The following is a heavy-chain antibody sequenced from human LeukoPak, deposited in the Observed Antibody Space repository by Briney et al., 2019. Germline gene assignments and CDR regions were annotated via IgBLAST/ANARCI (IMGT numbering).Heavy chain of an antibody. D-gene: IGHD6-13*01. CDR2: IYSGGTT. V-gene: IGHV3-66*01. CDR3: ARDRGGSRSDC. J-gene: IGHJ4*02. Sequence: PGGSLRLSCAASGFTVSTNYMSWVRQAPGKGLEWVSVIYSGGTTYYADSVKGRFTISRDNSKNTLYLQMNGLRDEDTAVYYCARDRGGSRSDCWGQGTLVTVSS. CDR1: GFTVSTNY.